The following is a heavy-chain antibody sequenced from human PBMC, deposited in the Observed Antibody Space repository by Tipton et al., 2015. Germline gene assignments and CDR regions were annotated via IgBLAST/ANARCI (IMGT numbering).Heavy chain of an antibody. J-gene: IGHJ4*02. CDR1: GFTFRSPD. CDR3: ARENPHFDYVRGSYRSPNHSGGYFEN. CDR2: ISGSGDET. Sequence: GSLRLSCVASGFTFRSPDMSWVRQAPGKGLEWVSGISGSGDETYYADSVKGRFTISRDNSKSTMYLQMNSLRAEDTAVYYCARENPHFDYVRGSYRSPNHSGGYFENWGQGTLVTVSS. D-gene: IGHD3-16*02. V-gene: IGHV3-23*01.